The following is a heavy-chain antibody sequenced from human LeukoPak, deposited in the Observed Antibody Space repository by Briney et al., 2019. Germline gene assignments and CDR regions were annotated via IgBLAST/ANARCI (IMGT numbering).Heavy chain of an antibody. CDR3: AKYTVTTPTFDY. Sequence: GGSLRLSCAASGFTFSSYEMNWVRQAPGKGLEWVSYISSSGSTIYYADSVKGRFTISRDNSKNTLYLQMNSLRAEDTAVYYCAKYTVTTPTFDYWGQGTLVTVSS. CDR2: ISSSGSTI. J-gene: IGHJ4*02. CDR1: GFTFSSYE. V-gene: IGHV3-48*03. D-gene: IGHD4-17*01.